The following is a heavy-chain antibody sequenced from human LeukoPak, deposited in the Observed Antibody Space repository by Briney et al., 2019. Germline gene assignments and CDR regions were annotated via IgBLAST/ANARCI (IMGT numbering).Heavy chain of an antibody. Sequence: SETLSLTCSVSGYSISSTNWWGWISQPPGKGLEWIGYIYYSGSTYHNPSLKSRVTMSVDTSKNQFSLKVSSVTAVDTAVYYCARTAVDTGTYFDYWGQGTLVTVSS. CDR3: ARTAVDTGTYFDY. V-gene: IGHV4-28*01. CDR2: IYYSGST. J-gene: IGHJ4*02. CDR1: GYSISSTNW. D-gene: IGHD5-18*01.